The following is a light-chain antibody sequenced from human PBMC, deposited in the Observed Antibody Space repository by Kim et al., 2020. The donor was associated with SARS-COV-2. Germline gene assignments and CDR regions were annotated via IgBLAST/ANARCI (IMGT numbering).Light chain of an antibody. CDR3: QAWDSSTAV. CDR1: KLGDKY. CDR2: QDR. Sequence: SGSQGQTASITCSGDKLGDKYACWYQQKPGQSPVLVIYQDRKRPSGIPERFSGSNSGNTATLTISGTQAMDEADYYCQAWDSSTAVFGGGTQLTIL. V-gene: IGLV3-1*01. J-gene: IGLJ2*01.